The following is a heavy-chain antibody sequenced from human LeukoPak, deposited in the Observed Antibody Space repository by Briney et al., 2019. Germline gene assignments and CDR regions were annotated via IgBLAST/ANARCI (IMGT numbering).Heavy chain of an antibody. Sequence: SETLSLTCAVYGGSFSGYYWSWIRQPPGKGLEWIGEINHSGSTNYNPSLKSRVTISVDTSKNQLSLKLSSVTAADTAVYYCARGGPIMVRGVTGFDPWGQGTLVTVSS. D-gene: IGHD3-10*01. V-gene: IGHV4-34*01. CDR3: ARGGPIMVRGVTGFDP. CDR1: GGSFSGYY. J-gene: IGHJ5*02. CDR2: INHSGST.